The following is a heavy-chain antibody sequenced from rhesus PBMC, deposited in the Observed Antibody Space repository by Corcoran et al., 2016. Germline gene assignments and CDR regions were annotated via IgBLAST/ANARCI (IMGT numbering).Heavy chain of an antibody. Sequence: QLQLQESGPGLVKPSETLSVTCAVSGGSISSSYWSWIRQAPGKGLEWIGYIYGSGSDTNYNPSLKSRVTLSVDTSKNQFSLKLSSVTAADTAVYYCVRGAANFDYWGQGVLVTVSS. V-gene: IGHV4-169*01. J-gene: IGHJ4*01. CDR2: IYGSGSDT. CDR3: VRGAANFDY. D-gene: IGHD6-25*01. CDR1: GGSISSSY.